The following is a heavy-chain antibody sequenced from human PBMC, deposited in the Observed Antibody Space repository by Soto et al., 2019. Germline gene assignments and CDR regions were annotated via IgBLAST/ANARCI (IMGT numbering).Heavy chain of an antibody. D-gene: IGHD2-15*01. CDR3: ATLANCSGGRCYGYYFLY. V-gene: IGHV1-18*01. CDR2: ISVDSGNT. J-gene: IGHJ4*02. Sequence: ASVKVSCKAYGYTFTKYGITWVRQAPEQGLEWVGWISVDSGNTNYAPRLQGRITMTTDTSTSTAYMELRSLRADDSAVYYCATLANCSGGRCYGYYFLYWGQGTLVTVSS. CDR1: GYTFTKYG.